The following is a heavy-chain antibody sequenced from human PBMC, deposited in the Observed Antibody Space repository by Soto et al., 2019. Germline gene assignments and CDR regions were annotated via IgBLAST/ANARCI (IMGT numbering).Heavy chain of an antibody. J-gene: IGHJ4*02. CDR2: ISRSSSYI. V-gene: IGHV3-21*01. CDR1: GFTFNKYG. Sequence: VQLVESGGGLVKPGGSLRLSCAASGFTFNKYGMNWVRQAPGKGLEWVSSISRSSSYIYYADSVKGRFTISRDNAKNSLYLQMNSLKAEDTAIYFCARDLEGSSFSGYWGQGTLVTVSS. CDR3: ARDLEGSSFSGY. D-gene: IGHD3-3*01.